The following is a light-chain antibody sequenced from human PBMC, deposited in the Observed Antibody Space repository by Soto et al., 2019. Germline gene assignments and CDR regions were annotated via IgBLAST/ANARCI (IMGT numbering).Light chain of an antibody. CDR3: ISYTRDDVRYV. CDR1: NSDVGIYDF. J-gene: IGLJ1*01. CDR2: DVS. V-gene: IGLV2-14*03. Sequence: QSALTQPASVSGTPGQSITISCTGSNSDVGIYDFVSWYQHHPGRAPKLIVSDVSHRPSGVSNRFSGSKSGNTASLTISGLKSEDEADYCCISYTRDDVRYVFGTGTKLTVL.